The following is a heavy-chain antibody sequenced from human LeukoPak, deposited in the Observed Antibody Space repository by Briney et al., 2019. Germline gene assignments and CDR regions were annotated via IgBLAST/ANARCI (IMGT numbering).Heavy chain of an antibody. CDR2: IYYSGST. D-gene: IGHD4-23*01. V-gene: IGHV4-39*02. CDR1: GGSISSSSYY. Sequence: PSETLSLTCTVSGGSISSSSYYWGWIRQPPGKGLEWIGSIYYSGSTYYNPSLKSRVTISVDTSKNQFSLKLSSVTAADTAVYYCARDQYRGGKESNWGQGTLVTVSS. CDR3: ARDQYRGGKESN. J-gene: IGHJ4*02.